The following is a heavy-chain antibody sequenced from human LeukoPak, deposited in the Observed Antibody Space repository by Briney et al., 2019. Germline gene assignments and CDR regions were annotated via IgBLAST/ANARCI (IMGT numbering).Heavy chain of an antibody. D-gene: IGHD6-6*01. CDR3: ARYRTFKGIAARPHNWFDP. CDR2: IYPGDSDT. V-gene: IGHV5-51*01. CDR1: GYSFTSYW. J-gene: IGHJ5*02. Sequence: GESLKISCKGSGYSFTSYWIGWVRQMPGKGLEWMGIIYPGDSDTRYSPSFQGLVTISADKSISTAYLQWSSLKASDTAMYYCARYRTFKGIAARPHNWFDPWGQGTLVTVSS.